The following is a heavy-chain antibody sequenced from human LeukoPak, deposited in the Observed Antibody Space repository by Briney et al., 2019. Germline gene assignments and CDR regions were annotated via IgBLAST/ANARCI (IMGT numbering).Heavy chain of an antibody. CDR1: GYTFTSYG. CDR2: ISAYNGNT. D-gene: IGHD3-10*01. J-gene: IGHJ4*02. V-gene: IGHV1-18*01. Sequence: ASVKVSCKASGYTFTSYGISWVRQAPGQGLEWMGWISAYNGNTNYAQKFQGRVTMTRNTSISTAYMELSRLRSDDTAVYYCARDAPQSYGSGSLSGYWGQGTLVTVSS. CDR3: ARDAPQSYGSGSLSGY.